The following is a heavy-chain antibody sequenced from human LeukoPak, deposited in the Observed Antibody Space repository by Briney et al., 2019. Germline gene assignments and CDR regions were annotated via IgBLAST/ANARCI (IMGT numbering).Heavy chain of an antibody. CDR2: IIPILGIA. D-gene: IGHD6-13*01. Sequence: ASVKVPCKASGGTFSSYAISWVRQAPGQGLEWMERIIPILGIANYAQKFQGRVTITADKSTSTAYMELSSLRSEDTAVYYCASSDSSSWYIPHAFDIWGQGTMVTVSS. CDR1: GGTFSSYA. V-gene: IGHV1-69*10. J-gene: IGHJ3*02. CDR3: ASSDSSSWYIPHAFDI.